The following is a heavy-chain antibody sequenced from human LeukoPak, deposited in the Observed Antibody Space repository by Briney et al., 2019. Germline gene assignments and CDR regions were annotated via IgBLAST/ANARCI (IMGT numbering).Heavy chain of an antibody. CDR3: ARGWASSWYYFDF. V-gene: IGHV4-59*01. CDR2: TYDRGSS. Sequence: SETLSLTCVVSGGSTRNYYWSWIRQPPGKGLEWIGYTYDRGSSSYNPSFRTRVSISIDTSKNQFSLNLSSVTAADTAVYYCARGWASSWYYFDFWGQGTLVTVSS. J-gene: IGHJ4*02. D-gene: IGHD2-2*01. CDR1: GGSTRNYY.